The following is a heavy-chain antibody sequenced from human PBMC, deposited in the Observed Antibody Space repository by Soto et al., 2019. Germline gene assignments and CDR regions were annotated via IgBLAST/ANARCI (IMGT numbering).Heavy chain of an antibody. CDR1: GGSISRYY. Sequence: PSXTLSITCTVSGGSISRYYWSWIRQPPGKGLEWIGYIYYSGSTNYNPSLKSRVTISVDTSKNQFSLKLSSVTAADTAVYYCARGTWLDALLFDYWGQGTLVTVSS. J-gene: IGHJ4*02. CDR3: ARGTWLDALLFDY. D-gene: IGHD6-19*01. V-gene: IGHV4-59*01. CDR2: IYYSGST.